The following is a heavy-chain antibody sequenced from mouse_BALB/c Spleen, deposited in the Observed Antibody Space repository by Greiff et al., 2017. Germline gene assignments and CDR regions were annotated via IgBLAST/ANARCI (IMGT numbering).Heavy chain of an antibody. CDR2: ISSGGSYT. Sequence: EVHLVESGGGLVKPGGSLKLSCAASGFTFSSYAMSWVRQTPEKRLEWVATISSGGSYTYYPDSVKGRFTISRDNAKNTLYLQMSSLRSEDTAMYYCASIYYNYAMDYWGQGTSVTVSS. V-gene: IGHV5-9-3*01. CDR1: GFTFSSYA. D-gene: IGHD1-1*01. J-gene: IGHJ4*01. CDR3: ASIYYNYAMDY.